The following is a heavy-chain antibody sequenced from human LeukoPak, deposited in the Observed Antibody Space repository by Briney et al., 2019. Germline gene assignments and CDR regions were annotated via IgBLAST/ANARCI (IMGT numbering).Heavy chain of an antibody. V-gene: IGHV3-30*01. CDR2: ISSDGSKT. CDR1: GFIFSNYA. Sequence: PGRSPRLSCAASGFIFSNYAMHWVRQAPGKGLEWVALISSDGSKTYNADSVKGRFSISRDNSKNTLYLQSNCLRAEDTAVYYCARAKVTIARRGVGAFDIWGQGTMVTVSS. J-gene: IGHJ3*02. D-gene: IGHD4-17*01. CDR3: ARAKVTIARRGVGAFDI.